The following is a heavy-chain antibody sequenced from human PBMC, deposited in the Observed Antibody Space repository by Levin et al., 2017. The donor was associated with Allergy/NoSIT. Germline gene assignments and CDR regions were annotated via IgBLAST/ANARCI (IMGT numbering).Heavy chain of an antibody. V-gene: IGHV5-51*01. CDR2: IYPGDSDT. D-gene: IGHD3-9*01. CDR1: GYSFTSYW. Sequence: KVSCKGSGYSFTSYWIGWVRQMPGKGLEWMGIIYPGDSDTRYSPSFQGQVTISADKSITTAYLQWSSLTASDTAIYYCARLLGNILTAYPHWYFDLWGRGTLVTVSS. J-gene: IGHJ2*01. CDR3: ARLLGNILTAYPHWYFDL.